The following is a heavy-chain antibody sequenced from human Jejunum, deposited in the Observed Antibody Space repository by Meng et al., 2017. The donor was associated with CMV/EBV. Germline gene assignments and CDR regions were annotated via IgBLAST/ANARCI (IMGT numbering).Heavy chain of an antibody. D-gene: IGHD1-26*01. CDR2: INHSERT. J-gene: IGHJ6*02. CDR3: AKYTWEVHPYYGFDV. CDR1: GRALSGFY. Sequence: GRALSGFYWSWSRQLPGKGLEWIGEINHSERTNYNPSLESRVTISLDTSKNQFSLNLSSVTAADTAVYFCAKYTWEVHPYYGFDVWGQGTTVTVSS. V-gene: IGHV4-34*01.